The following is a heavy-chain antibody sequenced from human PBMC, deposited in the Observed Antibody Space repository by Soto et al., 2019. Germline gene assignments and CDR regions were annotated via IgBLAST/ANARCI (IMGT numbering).Heavy chain of an antibody. CDR3: ARGDSTDCSDGVCSFFYNHGMDV. V-gene: IGHV1-2*04. CDR2: INPKSGGT. D-gene: IGHD2-8*01. CDR1: GYSFTDYH. Sequence: QVQLVQSGAEVKKPGASVKVSCKASGYSFTDYHIHWVRQAPGQGLEWLGRINPKSGGTSTAQKFQGWVTMTTDTSIGTASMELTRLTSDDTAIYYCARGDSTDCSDGVCSFFYNHGMDVWGQGTTVTVSS. J-gene: IGHJ6*02.